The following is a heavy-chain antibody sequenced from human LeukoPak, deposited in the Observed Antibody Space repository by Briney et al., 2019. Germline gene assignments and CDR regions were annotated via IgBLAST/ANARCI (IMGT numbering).Heavy chain of an antibody. J-gene: IGHJ6*02. D-gene: IGHD2-2*01. CDR3: ARGSILRPNYQLLMAWDYNYYGMDV. V-gene: IGHV4-34*01. Sequence: SETLSLTCAVYGGSFSGYYCRWIRQPPGKGLEWIGEINHSGSTNYNPSLKSRVAISVDTSKNQFSLKLSSVTAADTAVYYCARGSILRPNYQLLMAWDYNYYGMDVWGQGTTVTVSS. CDR1: GGSFSGYY. CDR2: INHSGST.